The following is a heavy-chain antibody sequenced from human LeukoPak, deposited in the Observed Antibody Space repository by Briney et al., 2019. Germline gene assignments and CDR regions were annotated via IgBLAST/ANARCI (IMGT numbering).Heavy chain of an antibody. CDR2: FDPEDGET. Sequence: GASVKVSCKVPGYTLTELSMHWVRQAPGKGLEWMGGFDPEDGETIYAQKFQGRVTMTEDTSTDTAYMELSSLRSEDTAVYYCASVGNDYGDSDAFDIWGQGTMVTVSS. J-gene: IGHJ3*02. V-gene: IGHV1-24*01. D-gene: IGHD4-17*01. CDR3: ASVGNDYGDSDAFDI. CDR1: GYTLTELS.